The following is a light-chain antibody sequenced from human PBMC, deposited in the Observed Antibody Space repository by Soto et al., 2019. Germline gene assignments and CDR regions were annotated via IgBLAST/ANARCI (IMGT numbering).Light chain of an antibody. V-gene: IGLV1-44*01. J-gene: IGLJ1*01. Sequence: VPTQPPSASGTPGQRVAISCSGSNSNIGRNPVNWYQQLPGTAPKLLIYSENQRPSGVPDRFSGSKSGTSASLAISGLQSEDEADYYCAAWDDRLNGYVFGTGTKVTVL. CDR1: NSNIGRNP. CDR2: SEN. CDR3: AAWDDRLNGYV.